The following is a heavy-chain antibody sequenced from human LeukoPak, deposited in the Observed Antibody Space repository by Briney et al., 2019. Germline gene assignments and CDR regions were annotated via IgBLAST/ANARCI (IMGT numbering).Heavy chain of an antibody. J-gene: IGHJ3*01. CDR1: GFSISGDA. Sequence: PGTPLRLSCTASGFSISGDAMHWVRQAPGKGLQWVADISFDGKNKYYADSVKGRFTISRDNSKNTLYLQMNSLRTDDTALFYCARETHDALDLWGPGTLVTVSS. CDR2: ISFDGKNK. CDR3: ARETHDALDL. V-gene: IGHV3-30*04.